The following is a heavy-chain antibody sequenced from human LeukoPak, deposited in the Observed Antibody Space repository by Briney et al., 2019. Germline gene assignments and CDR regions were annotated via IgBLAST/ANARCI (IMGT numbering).Heavy chain of an antibody. D-gene: IGHD4-17*01. J-gene: IGHJ4*02. CDR1: GFTFSNYA. V-gene: IGHV3-23*01. Sequence: GGSLRLSCSIFGFTFSNYAMPWVRQAPGKGLEWVSPISGGGDNTYYADSERGRFTISRDNSNDTLYLQMTSLRAADTAVYYCAKPTTDYGDYRSYWGLGTLVTVSS. CDR2: ISGGGDNT. CDR3: AKPTTDYGDYRSY.